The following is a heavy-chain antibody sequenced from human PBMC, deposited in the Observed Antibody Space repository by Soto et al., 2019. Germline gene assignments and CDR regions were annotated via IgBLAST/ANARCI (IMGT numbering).Heavy chain of an antibody. CDR3: ARVEYSSSSLTDYGMDV. CDR2: IIPIFGTA. Sequence: SVKVSCKTSGYTFSNYAISWVRQAPGQGLEWMGGIIPIFGTANYAQKFQGRVTITADESTSTAYMELSSLRSEDTAVYYCARVEYSSSSLTDYGMDVWGQGTTVTVSS. J-gene: IGHJ6*02. V-gene: IGHV1-69*13. CDR1: GYTFSNYA. D-gene: IGHD6-6*01.